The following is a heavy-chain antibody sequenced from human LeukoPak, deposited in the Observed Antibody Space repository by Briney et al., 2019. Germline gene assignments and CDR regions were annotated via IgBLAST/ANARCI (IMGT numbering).Heavy chain of an antibody. Sequence: GGSLRLSCAASGFTFSSQSMNWVRQAPGKGLEWVSAISGSGGSTYYADSVKGRFTISRDNSRNTLYLQMNSLRAEDTAVYYCAKDSQGDYIDYWGQGTLVTVSS. CDR1: GFTFSSQS. J-gene: IGHJ4*02. V-gene: IGHV3-23*01. CDR3: AKDSQGDYIDY. CDR2: ISGSGGST.